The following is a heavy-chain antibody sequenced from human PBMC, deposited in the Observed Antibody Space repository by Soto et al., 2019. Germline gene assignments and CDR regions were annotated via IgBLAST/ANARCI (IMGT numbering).Heavy chain of an antibody. Sequence: QVQLVESGGGVVQPGRSLRLSCAASGFTFSSYGRHWVRQAPGKGLEWVAVLWYDGSNKYYADSVKGRFTISRDNSKNTLYLQMNSLRAEDTAVYYCARDKSSSWYHYYYGMDVWGQGTTVTVSS. V-gene: IGHV3-33*01. CDR3: ARDKSSSWYHYYYGMDV. D-gene: IGHD6-13*01. CDR1: GFTFSSYG. J-gene: IGHJ6*02. CDR2: LWYDGSNK.